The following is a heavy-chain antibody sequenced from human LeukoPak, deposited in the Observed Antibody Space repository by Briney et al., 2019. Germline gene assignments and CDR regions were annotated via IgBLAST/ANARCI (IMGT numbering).Heavy chain of an antibody. D-gene: IGHD6-13*01. CDR2: TRNKANSYTT. V-gene: IGHV3-72*01. CDR1: GFTFSDHY. J-gene: IGHJ6*03. CDR3: ARIIAAAGPYYYYYYMDV. Sequence: GGSLRLSCAASGFTFSDHYMDWVRQAPGKGLEWVGRTRNKANSYTTEYAASVKGRFTISRDDSKNSLYLQMNSLKTEDTAVYYCARIIAAAGPYYYYYYMDVWGKGTTVTVSS.